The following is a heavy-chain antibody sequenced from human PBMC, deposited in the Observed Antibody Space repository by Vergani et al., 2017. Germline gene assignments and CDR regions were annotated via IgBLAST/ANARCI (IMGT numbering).Heavy chain of an antibody. CDR3: ATCRYVYSGYDLDSGISTYFYFGLDV. J-gene: IGHJ6*04. CDR1: GYTLTELS. D-gene: IGHD5-12*01. CDR2: FDPEDGET. V-gene: IGHV1-24*01. Sequence: QVQLVQSGAEVQKPGASVKVSCKVSGYTLTELSMHWVRQAPGKGLEWMGGFDPEDGETIYAQKLQGRVTMTEDTSADTAYMELSSLRSEDTAVYYCATCRYVYSGYDLDSGISTYFYFGLDVWGKGTTVTVS.